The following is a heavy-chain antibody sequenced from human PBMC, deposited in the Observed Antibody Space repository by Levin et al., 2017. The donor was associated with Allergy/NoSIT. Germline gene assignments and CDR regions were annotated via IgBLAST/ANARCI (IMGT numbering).Heavy chain of an antibody. CDR1: GLSFSNYW. CDR2: ISSDGSFT. CDR3: ARVGVSYSNPGEH. J-gene: IGHJ1*01. D-gene: IGHD4-11*01. Sequence: GESLKISCAASGLSFSNYWMHWVRQAPGKGLVWISRISSDGSFTAYADSVKGRFTISRDNAKNTPYLQMNSLRAEDMAVYYCARVGVSYSNPGEHWGQGSLVTVSS. V-gene: IGHV3-74*01.